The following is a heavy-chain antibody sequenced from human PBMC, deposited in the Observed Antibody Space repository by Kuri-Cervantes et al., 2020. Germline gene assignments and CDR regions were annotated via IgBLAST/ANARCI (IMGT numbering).Heavy chain of an antibody. V-gene: IGHV1-18*01. CDR1: GYTFTSYG. D-gene: IGHD6-13*01. CDR3: ARQLVRVGATTT. J-gene: IGHJ5*02. Sequence: ASVKVSCKASGYTFTSYGISWVRQAPGQGLEWMGWISAYNGDTNYAQKLQGRVTMTTDTSTSTAYMELRSLRSDDTAVYYCARQLVRVGATTTWGQGTLVTVSS. CDR2: ISAYNGDT.